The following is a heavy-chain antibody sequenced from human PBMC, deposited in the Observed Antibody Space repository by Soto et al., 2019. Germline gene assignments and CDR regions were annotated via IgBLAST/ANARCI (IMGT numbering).Heavy chain of an antibody. CDR2: INHSGST. D-gene: IGHD5-12*01. J-gene: IGHJ5*02. V-gene: IGHV4-34*01. CDR1: GGSFSGYY. CDR3: ARGEGRLVGTWFDP. Sequence: PSKTLSRTCDVYGGSFSGYYWNWIRQPPGKGMEWLGEINHSGSTNYNPSLESRVTISLDTSKPQFSLKLTSVTAADTAVYYCARGEGRLVGTWFDPWGQGTLVTVSS.